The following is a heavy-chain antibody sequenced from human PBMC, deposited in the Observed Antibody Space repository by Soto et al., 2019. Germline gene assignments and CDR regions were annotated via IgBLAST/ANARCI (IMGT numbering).Heavy chain of an antibody. CDR3: ARQLKDIVVVVPFGWFDP. Sequence: PSETLSLTCTVSGGSISSYYWSWIRQPPGKGLEWIGYIYYSGSTNYNPSLKSRVTISVDTSKNQFSLKLSSVTAADTAVYYCARQLKDIVVVVPFGWFDPWGQGTLVTVSS. V-gene: IGHV4-59*08. CDR2: IYYSGST. D-gene: IGHD2-15*01. J-gene: IGHJ5*02. CDR1: GGSISSYY.